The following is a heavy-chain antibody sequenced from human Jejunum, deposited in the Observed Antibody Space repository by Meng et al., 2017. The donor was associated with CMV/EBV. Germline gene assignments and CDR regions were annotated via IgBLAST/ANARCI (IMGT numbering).Heavy chain of an antibody. D-gene: IGHD3-3*01. Sequence: FTFHIYSMMLVRQAPGKGLEWVSYISSIGNTMFYADSVKGRFTLSRDNAKNSVYLQMNSLRVEDTAVYYCARGFQHDSWSAYYNDYWGQGTLVTVSS. V-gene: IGHV3-48*04. CDR3: ARGFQHDSWSAYYNDY. CDR1: FTFHIYS. J-gene: IGHJ4*02. CDR2: ISSIGNTM.